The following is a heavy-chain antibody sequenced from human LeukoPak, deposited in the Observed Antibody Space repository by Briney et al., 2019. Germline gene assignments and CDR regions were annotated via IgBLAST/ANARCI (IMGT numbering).Heavy chain of an antibody. Sequence: SETLSLTCAVYGGSFSGYYWSWIRQPPGKGLEWIGEINHSGSTNYNPSLKSRVTISVDKSKNQFSLKLSSVTAADTAVYYCARNGRGLGSSWYRGDFDYWGQGTLVTVSS. CDR1: GGSFSGYY. D-gene: IGHD6-13*01. CDR2: INHSGST. J-gene: IGHJ4*02. V-gene: IGHV4-34*01. CDR3: ARNGRGLGSSWYRGDFDY.